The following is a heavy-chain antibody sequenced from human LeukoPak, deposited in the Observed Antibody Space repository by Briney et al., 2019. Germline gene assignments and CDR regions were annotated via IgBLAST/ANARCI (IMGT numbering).Heavy chain of an antibody. CDR3: ARGSYGYIDQ. CDR2: IYTTGST. V-gene: IGHV4-4*07. Sequence: PSETLSLTCTVSSGSISSYYWSWIRQPAGKGLEWIGRIYTTGSTDYNPSLRSRVTMSPDTSMNRFSLKLSSVTAADTAVYYCARGSYGYIDQWGQGLLVTVSS. D-gene: IGHD3-16*01. CDR1: SGSISSYY. J-gene: IGHJ4*02.